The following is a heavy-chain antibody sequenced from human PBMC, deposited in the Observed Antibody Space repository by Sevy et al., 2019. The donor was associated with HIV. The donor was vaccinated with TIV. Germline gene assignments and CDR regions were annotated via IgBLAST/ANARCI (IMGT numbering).Heavy chain of an antibody. J-gene: IGHJ4*02. V-gene: IGHV3-53*01. CDR2: IYAGGTA. D-gene: IGHD2-15*01. CDR1: GFDIRSNY. Sequence: GGSLRLSCVVSGFDIRSNYMSWVRQAPGKGLEWVSHIYAGGTAYYEDSVKGRFTFSGDDSKNTVSLQMRSLRVEDSAVYYCAREYCRRGSCFFDFWGQGIQVTVSS. CDR3: AREYCRRGSCFFDF.